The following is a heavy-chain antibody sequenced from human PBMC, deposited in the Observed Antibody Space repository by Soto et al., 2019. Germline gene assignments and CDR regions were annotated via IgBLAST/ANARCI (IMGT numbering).Heavy chain of an antibody. Sequence: GGSLRLSCAASGFTFSSYAMHWVRQAPGKGLEWVAVISYDGSNKYYADSVKGRFTTSRDNSKNTLYLQMNSLRAEDTAVYYCANSMVRGARGYYYYGMDVWGQGTTVTVSS. D-gene: IGHD3-10*01. CDR3: ANSMVRGARGYYYYGMDV. CDR2: ISYDGSNK. J-gene: IGHJ6*02. V-gene: IGHV3-30-3*01. CDR1: GFTFSSYA.